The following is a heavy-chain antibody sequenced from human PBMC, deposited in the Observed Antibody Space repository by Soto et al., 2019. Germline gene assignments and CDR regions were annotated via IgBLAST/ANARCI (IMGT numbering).Heavy chain of an antibody. CDR2: INAGNGYT. CDR1: GYTFTTYP. D-gene: IGHD3-10*01. V-gene: IGHV1-3*01. Sequence: QVQLVQSGAEVKKPGASVKVSCKASGYTFTTYPIHWVRQAPGQRLEWMGWINAGNGYTKYSQKFQGRVTITRDTSASTAYMELSSLTSEDTAVYYCASRGYGMDVWGQGTTVTVSS. CDR3: ASRGYGMDV. J-gene: IGHJ6*02.